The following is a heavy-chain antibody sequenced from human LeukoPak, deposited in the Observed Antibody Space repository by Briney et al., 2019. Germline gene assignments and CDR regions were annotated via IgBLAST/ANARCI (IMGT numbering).Heavy chain of an antibody. J-gene: IGHJ4*02. CDR1: GFTFDDYA. V-gene: IGHV3-9*01. CDR3: AKDRSHSSGYPTLFDY. D-gene: IGHD3-22*01. Sequence: GGFLRLSCAASGFTFDDYAMHWVRQAPGKGLEWVSGISWNSGSIGYADSVKGRFTISRDNAKNSLYLQMNNLRAEDTALYYCAKDRSHSSGYPTLFDYWGQGTLVTVSS. CDR2: ISWNSGSI.